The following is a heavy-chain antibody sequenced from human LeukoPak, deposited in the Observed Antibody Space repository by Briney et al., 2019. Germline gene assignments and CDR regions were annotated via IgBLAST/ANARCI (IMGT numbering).Heavy chain of an antibody. CDR1: GFTFSSYA. D-gene: IGHD3-22*01. V-gene: IGHV3-7*03. Sequence: GGSLRLSCAASGFTFSSYAMSWVRQAPGKGLEWVANIKQDGSEKYYVDSVKGRFTISRDNAKNSLYLQMNSLRAEDTAVYFCAKRGVVIRVILVGFHKEAYYFDSWGQGALVTVSS. CDR2: IKQDGSEK. J-gene: IGHJ4*02. CDR3: AKRGVVIRVILVGFHKEAYYFDS.